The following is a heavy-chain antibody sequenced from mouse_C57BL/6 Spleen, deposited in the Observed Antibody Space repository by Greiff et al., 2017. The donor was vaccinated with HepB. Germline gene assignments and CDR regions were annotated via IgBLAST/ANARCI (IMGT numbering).Heavy chain of an antibody. CDR1: GYTFTDYY. CDR3: ARRGITTVVDYFDY. J-gene: IGHJ2*01. CDR2: IYPGSGNT. D-gene: IGHD1-1*01. V-gene: IGHV1-76*01. Sequence: QVHVKQSGAELVRPGASVKLSCKASGYTFTDYYISWVKQRPGQGLEWIARIYPGSGNTYYNEKFKGKATLTAEKSSSTAYMQLSSLTSEDAAVYFCARRGITTVVDYFDYWGQGTTLTVSS.